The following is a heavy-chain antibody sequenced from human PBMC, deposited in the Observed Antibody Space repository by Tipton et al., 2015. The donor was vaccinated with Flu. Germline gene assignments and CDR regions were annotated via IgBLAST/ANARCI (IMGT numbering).Heavy chain of an antibody. CDR2: VSRSGTT. V-gene: IGHV4-38-2*01. CDR1: GDSISSDYY. CDR3: VRRDYSNYVSDPKSWFDP. Sequence: TLSLTCDVSGDSISSDYYWRWIRQFPGKGLEWIGSVSRSGTTNYNPSLKSRVTISIDTSKNQFSLKMKSVTAADKAVYYCVRRDYSNYVSDPKSWFDPWGQGTLVTVSS. D-gene: IGHD4-11*01. J-gene: IGHJ5*02.